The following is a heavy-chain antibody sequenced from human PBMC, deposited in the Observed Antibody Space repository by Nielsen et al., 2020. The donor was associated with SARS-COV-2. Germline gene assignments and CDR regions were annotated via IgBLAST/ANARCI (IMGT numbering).Heavy chain of an antibody. J-gene: IGHJ4*02. CDR3: VRGDYDILTGYYILYYFDY. Sequence: GESLKISCAASGFTFSSYSMNWVRQAPGKGLEWVSSISSSSSYIHYADSVKGRFTISRDNAKNSLYLQMNSLRAEDTAVYYCVRGDYDILTGYYILYYFDYWGQGTLVTVSS. CDR2: ISSSSSYI. CDR1: GFTFSSYS. V-gene: IGHV3-21*01. D-gene: IGHD3-9*01.